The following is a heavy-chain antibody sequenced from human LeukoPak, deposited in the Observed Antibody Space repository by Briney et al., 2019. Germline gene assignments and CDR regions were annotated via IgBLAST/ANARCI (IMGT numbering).Heavy chain of an antibody. D-gene: IGHD3-10*01. CDR2: IYSGGTT. CDR1: GFSLSSIY. V-gene: IGHV3-53*01. CDR3: ARDMGFGDLMGY. J-gene: IGHJ4*02. Sequence: GGSLRLSCAASGFSLSSIYMSWVRQAPGKGLEWVAVIYSGGTTYYADSVRGRFTISRDNSKNTLYLQMNSLRVEDTALYYCARDMGFGDLMGYWGQGTLVTVSS.